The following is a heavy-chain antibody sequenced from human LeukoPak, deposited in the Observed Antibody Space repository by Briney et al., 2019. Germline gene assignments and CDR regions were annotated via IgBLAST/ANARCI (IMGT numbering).Heavy chain of an antibody. J-gene: IGHJ6*03. CDR2: IYYSGST. D-gene: IGHD3-3*01. CDR3: ARSPPSLYDFWSGSAGYMDV. V-gene: IGHV4-59*01. Sequence: PSETLSLTCTVSGGSISSYYWSWIRQPPGKGLEWIGYIYYSGSTNYNPSLKSRVTVSVDTSKNQFSLKLSSVTAADTAVYYCARSPPSLYDFWSGSAGYMDVWGKGTTVTVSS. CDR1: GGSISSYY.